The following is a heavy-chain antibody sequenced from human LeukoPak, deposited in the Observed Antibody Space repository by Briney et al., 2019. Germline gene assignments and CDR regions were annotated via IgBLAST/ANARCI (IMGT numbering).Heavy chain of an antibody. CDR3: ANLFWYYGDYDDY. D-gene: IGHD4-17*01. CDR2: ISGSGGST. V-gene: IGHV3-23*01. CDR1: GFTFSRHG. J-gene: IGHJ4*02. Sequence: PGRSLRLSCAPSGFTFSRHGMHWVRQAPGKGLEWVSAISGSGGSTYYADSVKGRFTISRDNSKNTLYLQMNSLRAEDTAVYYCANLFWYYGDYDDYWGQGTLVTVSS.